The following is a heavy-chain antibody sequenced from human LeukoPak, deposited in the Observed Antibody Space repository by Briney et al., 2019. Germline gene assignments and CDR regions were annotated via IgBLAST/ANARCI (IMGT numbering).Heavy chain of an antibody. CDR1: GGSISSHY. CDR2: IYFSGST. Sequence: SETLSLTCTVSGGSISSHYWSWIRQPPGKGLEWVGYIYFSGSTTYNPSLKSRVTISVDTSKNQFSLKLSSVTAADTAVYYCARGGDGYNYFDYWGQGTLVTVSS. D-gene: IGHD5-12*01. CDR3: ARGGDGYNYFDY. V-gene: IGHV4-59*11. J-gene: IGHJ4*02.